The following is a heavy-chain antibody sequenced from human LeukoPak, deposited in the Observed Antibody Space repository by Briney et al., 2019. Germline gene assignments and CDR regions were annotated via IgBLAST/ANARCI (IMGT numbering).Heavy chain of an antibody. CDR2: INHSGST. CDR3: ARRQRELRYFDWLLRPNYFDY. Sequence: GSLRLSCAASGFTVSSNYMSWIRQPPGKGLEWIGEINHSGSTNYNPSLKSRVTISVDTSKNQFSLKLSSVTAADTAVYYCARRQRELRYFDWLLRPNYFDYWGQGTLVTVSS. CDR1: GFTVSSNY. V-gene: IGHV4-34*01. D-gene: IGHD3-9*01. J-gene: IGHJ4*02.